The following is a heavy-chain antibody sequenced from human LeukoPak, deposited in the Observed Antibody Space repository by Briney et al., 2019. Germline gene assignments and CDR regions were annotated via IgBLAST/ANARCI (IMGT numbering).Heavy chain of an antibody. CDR1: GFTVSSNF. V-gene: IGHV3-53*01. CDR2: ISSNGMST. Sequence: GGSLRLSCAASGFTVSSNFLSWVRQAPGTGLQWVAAISSNGMSTYYTDSVKGRFTISRDNSKNALFPQMNTLRGEDTAVYFCAGGDHYFNYWGQGALVTVSS. J-gene: IGHJ4*02. CDR3: AGGDHYFNY. D-gene: IGHD2-21*02.